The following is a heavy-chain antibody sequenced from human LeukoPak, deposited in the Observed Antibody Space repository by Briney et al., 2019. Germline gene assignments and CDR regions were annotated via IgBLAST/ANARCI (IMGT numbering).Heavy chain of an antibody. V-gene: IGHV1-2*02. Sequence: ASVTVSCTASGYTFTGYYMHWVRQAPGQGLEWMGWINPNSGGTNYAQKFQGRVTMTRDTSISTAYMELSRLRSDDTAVYYCARGVVPAAMSWFDPWGQGTLVTVSS. J-gene: IGHJ5*02. CDR3: ARGVVPAAMSWFDP. D-gene: IGHD2-2*01. CDR1: GYTFTGYY. CDR2: INPNSGGT.